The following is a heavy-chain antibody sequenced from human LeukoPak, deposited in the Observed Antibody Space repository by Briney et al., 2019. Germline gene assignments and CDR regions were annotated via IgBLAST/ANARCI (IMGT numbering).Heavy chain of an antibody. J-gene: IGHJ4*02. CDR2: IYYSGST. CDR1: GGSISSSSYY. D-gene: IGHD1-26*01. V-gene: IGHV4-39*02. CDR3: ARDSEVGGSYYLSDY. Sequence: PSETLSLTCTVSGGSISSSSYYWGWIRQPPGKGLEWIGSIYYSGSTYYNPSLKSRVTISVDTSKNQFSLKLSSVTAADTAVYYCARDSEVGGSYYLSDYWGQGTLVTVSS.